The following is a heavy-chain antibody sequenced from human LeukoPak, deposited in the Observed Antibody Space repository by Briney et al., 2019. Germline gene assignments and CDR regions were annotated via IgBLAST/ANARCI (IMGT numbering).Heavy chain of an antibody. V-gene: IGHV3-11*04. CDR3: ARCNYYDSSGYPTSFEN. J-gene: IGHJ4*02. CDR2: ISSSGSTI. CDR1: GFTFSDYY. D-gene: IGHD3-22*01. Sequence: PGGSLRLSCAASGFTFSDYYMSWIRQAPGKGLEWVSYISSSGSTIYYADSVKGRFTISRDNAKNSLYLQMNSLRAEDTAVYYCARCNYYDSSGYPTSFENWGQGTLVTVSS.